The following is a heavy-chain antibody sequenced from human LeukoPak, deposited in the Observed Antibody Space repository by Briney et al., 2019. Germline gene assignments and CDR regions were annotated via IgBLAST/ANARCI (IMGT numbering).Heavy chain of an antibody. Sequence: SETLSLTCTVSGGSISSSSYYWGWIRQPPGKGLEWIGSIYYSGSTYYNPSLKSRVTMSADMSKNEFSLKMNSLTAADTAVYYCATIVVRGSQSWFDPWAREPWSPSPQ. D-gene: IGHD3-10*01. V-gene: IGHV4-39*01. CDR1: GGSISSSSYY. CDR2: IYYSGST. J-gene: IGHJ5*02. CDR3: ATIVVRGSQSWFDP.